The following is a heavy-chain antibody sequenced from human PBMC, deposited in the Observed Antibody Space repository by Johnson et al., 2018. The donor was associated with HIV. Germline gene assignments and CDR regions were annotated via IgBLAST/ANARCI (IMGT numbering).Heavy chain of an antibody. Sequence: QVQLVESGGGVVQPGRSLRLSCAASGFTFSSYAMHWVRQAPGKGLEWVAVISFDGSSEYYADSVKGRFTISRDNSKNTLYLQMNSLRAEDTAVYYCARETRSAAAGHGAFDVWGQGTMVTVSS. D-gene: IGHD6-13*01. CDR1: GFTFSSYA. CDR2: ISFDGSSE. CDR3: ARETRSAAAGHGAFDV. V-gene: IGHV3-30*04. J-gene: IGHJ3*01.